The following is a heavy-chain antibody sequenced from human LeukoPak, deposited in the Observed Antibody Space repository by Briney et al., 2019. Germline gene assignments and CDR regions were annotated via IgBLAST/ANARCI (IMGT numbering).Heavy chain of an antibody. J-gene: IGHJ6*03. CDR1: GGSINSYY. D-gene: IGHD4-17*01. CDR2: IYYSGST. CDR3: ARSPTGYYYYYMDV. V-gene: IGHV4-59*01. Sequence: SETLSLTRTVSGGSINSYYWSWIRQPPGKGLEWIGYIYYSGSTNYNPSLKSRVTISVDTSKNQFSLKLSSVTAADTAVYYCARSPTGYYYYYMDVWGKGTTVTVSS.